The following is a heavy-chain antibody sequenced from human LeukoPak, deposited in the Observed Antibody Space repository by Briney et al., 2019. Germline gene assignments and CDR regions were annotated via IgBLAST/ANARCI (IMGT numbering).Heavy chain of an antibody. CDR2: ISGSGDNT. J-gene: IGHJ3*02. CDR1: EFTFSSYA. CDR3: AKDLSTVTFDAFDM. Sequence: LGGSLRLSCAGSEFTFSSYAMSWVRQAPGKGLEWVSTISGSGDNTYYADSVKGRFTVSRDNSENTLSLQMNSLRAEDTALYYCAKDLSTVTFDAFDMWGQGTMVTVSS. V-gene: IGHV3-23*01. D-gene: IGHD4-17*01.